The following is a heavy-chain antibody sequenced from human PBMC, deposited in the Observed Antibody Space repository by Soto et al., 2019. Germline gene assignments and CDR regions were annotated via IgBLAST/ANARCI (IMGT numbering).Heavy chain of an antibody. CDR2: IIPILGIA. V-gene: IGHV1-69*04. J-gene: IGHJ2*01. CDR3: ARLSGRTAMANDPIGAALDWYFDL. D-gene: IGHD5-18*01. Sequence: SVKVSCKASGYTFTSYGISWVRQAPGQGLEWMGRIIPILGIANYAQKFQGRVTITADKSTSTAYMELSSLRSEDTAVYYCARLSGRTAMANDPIGAALDWYFDLWGRGTLVTVSS. CDR1: GYTFTSYG.